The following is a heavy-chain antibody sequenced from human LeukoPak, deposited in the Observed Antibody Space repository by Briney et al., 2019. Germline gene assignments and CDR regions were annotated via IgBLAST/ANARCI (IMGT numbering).Heavy chain of an antibody. J-gene: IGHJ4*02. CDR2: IIPIFGTA. Sequence: SVNVSCKASGGTFSSYAISWVRQAPGQGLEWMGGIIPIFGTANYAQKFQGRVTITADESTSTAYMELSSLRSEDTAVYYCARVSDSSGQTRYYFDYWGQGTLVTVSS. CDR3: ARVSDSSGQTRYYFDY. D-gene: IGHD3-22*01. V-gene: IGHV1-69*13. CDR1: GGTFSSYA.